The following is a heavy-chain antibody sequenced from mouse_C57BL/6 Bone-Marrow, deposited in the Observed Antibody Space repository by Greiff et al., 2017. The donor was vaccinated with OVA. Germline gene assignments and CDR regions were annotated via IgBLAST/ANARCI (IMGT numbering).Heavy chain of an antibody. CDR3: AYYGSLYWYFDV. Sequence: QVHVKQSGAELARPGASVKLSCKASGYTFTSYGISWVKQRTGQGLEWIGEIYPRSGNTYYNEKFKGKATLTADKSSSTAYMELRSLTSEDSAVYFCAYYGSLYWYFDVWGTGTTVTVSS. D-gene: IGHD1-1*01. CDR2: IYPRSGNT. J-gene: IGHJ1*03. V-gene: IGHV1-81*01. CDR1: GYTFTSYG.